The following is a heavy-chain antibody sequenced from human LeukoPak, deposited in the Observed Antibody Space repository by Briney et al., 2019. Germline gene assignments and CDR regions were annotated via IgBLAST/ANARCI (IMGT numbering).Heavy chain of an antibody. J-gene: IGHJ4*02. CDR2: IKQDGSEK. Sequence: GGSLRLSCAASGFTFSSYWMSWVRQAPGKGLEWVANIKQDGSEKYYVDSVKGRFTISRDNAKNSLYLQMNSLRAEDTAVYYCARDDYSKFWCTIDYWGQGTLVTVSP. V-gene: IGHV3-7*01. CDR3: ARDDYSKFWCTIDY. D-gene: IGHD4-11*01. CDR1: GFTFSSYW.